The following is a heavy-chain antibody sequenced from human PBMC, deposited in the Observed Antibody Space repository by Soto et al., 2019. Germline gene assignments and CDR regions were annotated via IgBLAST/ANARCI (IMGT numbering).Heavy chain of an antibody. V-gene: IGHV3-23*01. D-gene: IGHD2-15*01. CDR1: GFTFSNYG. CDR3: ATGLSRWPHFAVDS. CDR2: ISTNGDTA. Sequence: EVQLLESGGGLLQPGGSLRLSCAASGFTFSNYGMNWVRQAPGKGLEWVSGISTNGDTANYADSVTGRFTISRVSSKNALYMQLNGLRPADTAVYYCATGLSRWPHFAVDSLGQGALITFSS. J-gene: IGHJ5*01.